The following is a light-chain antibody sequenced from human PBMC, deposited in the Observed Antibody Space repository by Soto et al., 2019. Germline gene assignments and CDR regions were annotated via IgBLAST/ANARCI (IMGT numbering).Light chain of an antibody. CDR2: DAS. J-gene: IGKJ5*01. Sequence: EIVLTQSPATLSLSPGERATLSCRASRSVSSYLAWYRQKPGQAPRLLIYDASNSATGIPARFSGSGSGTDFTLTISSLEPEDFAVYYCQQRSNWRIAFGQGTRLEIK. CDR3: QQRSNWRIA. CDR1: RSVSSY. V-gene: IGKV3-11*01.